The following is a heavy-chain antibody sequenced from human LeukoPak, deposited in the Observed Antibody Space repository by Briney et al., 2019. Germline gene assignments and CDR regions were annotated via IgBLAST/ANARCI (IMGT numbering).Heavy chain of an antibody. CDR1: GFTFNTYS. J-gene: IGHJ4*02. CDR2: ISYDGSNK. Sequence: GGSLRLSCAASGFTFNTYSMNWVRQAPGKGLEWVAVISYDGSNKYYADSVKGRFTISRDNPKDTLYLQMNSLRAEDTAVYYCAKDLYYYDSSGYLEDYFDYWDQGTLVTVSS. CDR3: AKDLYYYDSSGYLEDYFDY. D-gene: IGHD3-22*01. V-gene: IGHV3-30*18.